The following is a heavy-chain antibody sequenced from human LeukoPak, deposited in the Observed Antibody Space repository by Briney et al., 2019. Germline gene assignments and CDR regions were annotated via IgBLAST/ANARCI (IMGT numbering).Heavy chain of an antibody. V-gene: IGHV4-59*08. CDR1: GGSISSYY. CDR3: ASITMVRGVIIAIDY. Sequence: RTSETLSLTCTVSGGSISSYYWSWIRQPPGKGLEWIGYIYYSGSTNYNPSLKSRVTISVDTSKNQFSLKLSSVTAADTAVYYCASITMVRGVIIAIDYWGQGTLVTVSS. CDR2: IYYSGST. J-gene: IGHJ4*02. D-gene: IGHD3-10*01.